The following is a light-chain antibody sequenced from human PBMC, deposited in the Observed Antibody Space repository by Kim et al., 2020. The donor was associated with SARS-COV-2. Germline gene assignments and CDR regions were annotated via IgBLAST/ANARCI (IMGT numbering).Light chain of an antibody. CDR1: QNITNY. CDR2: AAS. CDR3: HQTYSTWT. Sequence: DIQMTQSPSSLSASVGDRVTITCRASQNITNYLNWCQQKPGKAPKLLIYAASSLQSGVPSRFSGSGSGTDFTLTISSLQPEDFATYFCHQTYSTWTFGQGTKVDIK. J-gene: IGKJ1*01. V-gene: IGKV1-39*01.